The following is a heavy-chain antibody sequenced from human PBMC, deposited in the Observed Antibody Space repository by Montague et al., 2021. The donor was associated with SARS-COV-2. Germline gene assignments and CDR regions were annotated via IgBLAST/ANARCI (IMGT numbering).Heavy chain of an antibody. CDR1: GGSISSGSYY. CDR3: ARAHRGIWAYVDN. Sequence: TLSLTCTVSGGSISSGSYYWSWIRQPAGKGLEWIGRIYTSGTTYYSFSLKSRVTISVDTSKNQFSLKLTSVTAADTAVYYCARAHRGIWAYVDNWGQGSLVTVSS. D-gene: IGHD3-16*01. V-gene: IGHV4-61*02. J-gene: IGHJ4*02. CDR2: IYTSGTT.